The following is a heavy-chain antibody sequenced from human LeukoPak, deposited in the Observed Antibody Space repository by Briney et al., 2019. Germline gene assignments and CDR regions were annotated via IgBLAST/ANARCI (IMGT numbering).Heavy chain of an antibody. V-gene: IGHV4-59*01. D-gene: IGHD6-13*01. Sequence: SETLSLTCTVSGASISSYYWSWIRQSPGKGLEWIGCMYYGGNTNYNPSLKSRVTMSLDTSENQFSLKLSSVTAADTAVYYCARDSGREQQLVFLLDWYFDLWGRGALVTVSS. J-gene: IGHJ2*01. CDR1: GASISSYY. CDR2: MYYGGNT. CDR3: ARDSGREQQLVFLLDWYFDL.